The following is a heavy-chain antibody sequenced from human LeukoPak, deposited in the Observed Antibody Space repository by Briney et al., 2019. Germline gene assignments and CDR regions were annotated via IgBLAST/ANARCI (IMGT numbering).Heavy chain of an antibody. CDR3: ARDPNGDYIGAFDF. D-gene: IGHD4-17*01. Sequence: GGSLRLSCTASGFTFRTYAMIWVRQAPGKGLEWVSAIRAGGDTTVYADAVRGRFTISRDDSNNALYLQMNELRADDTAVYYCARDPNGDYIGAFDFWGQGTMVTVSS. J-gene: IGHJ3*01. V-gene: IGHV3-23*01. CDR2: IRAGGDTT. CDR1: GFTFRTYA.